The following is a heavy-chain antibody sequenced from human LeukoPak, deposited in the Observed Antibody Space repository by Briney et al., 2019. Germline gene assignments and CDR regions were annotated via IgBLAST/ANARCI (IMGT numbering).Heavy chain of an antibody. CDR3: AKMNSYMDV. CDR1: GFTFSSYA. CDR2: ISGSGSGT. J-gene: IGHJ6*03. D-gene: IGHD1/OR15-1a*01. Sequence: GGSLRLSCAASGFTFSSYAMSWVRQAPGKGLEWVSGISGSGSGTYYADFMKGRFTISRDNSKNTMYLEMNSLRAEDTAVYYCAKMNSYMDVWGKGTTVTVSS. V-gene: IGHV3-23*01.